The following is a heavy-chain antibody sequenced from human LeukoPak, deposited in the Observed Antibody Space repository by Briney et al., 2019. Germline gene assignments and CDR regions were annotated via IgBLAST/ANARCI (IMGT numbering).Heavy chain of an antibody. CDR2: IYYSGST. CDR3: ANSIDFDYGDYYFDY. J-gene: IGHJ4*02. CDR1: GGSISSSSSY. D-gene: IGHD4-17*01. V-gene: IGHV4-39*07. Sequence: SETLSLTCTVSGGSISSSSSYWGWIRQPPGEGLEWIGSIYYSGSTYYNPSLKSRVTISLDTSKNQFSLKLSSVTAADTAVYYCANSIDFDYGDYYFDYWGQGALVTISS.